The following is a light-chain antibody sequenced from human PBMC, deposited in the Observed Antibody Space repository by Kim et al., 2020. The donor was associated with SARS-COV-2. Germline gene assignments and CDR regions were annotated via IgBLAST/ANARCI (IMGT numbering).Light chain of an antibody. J-gene: IGKJ1*01. CDR2: GAS. Sequence: EIVMTQSPATLSVSPGERVTLSCRASQSISSNLGWYQQKPGQAPRLLIYGASTRATGIPARFTGSGSGTEFTLTISSLQSEDFAVYCCQQYNDWPWTLGQGTKVEIK. CDR1: QSISSN. V-gene: IGKV3-15*01. CDR3: QQYNDWPWT.